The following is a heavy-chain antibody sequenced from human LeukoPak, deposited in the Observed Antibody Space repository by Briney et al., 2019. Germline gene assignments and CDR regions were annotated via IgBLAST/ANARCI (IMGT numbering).Heavy chain of an antibody. J-gene: IGHJ3*02. CDR1: GFTFSSYG. D-gene: IGHD6-13*01. CDR3: AEDHSSSWSSDI. CDR2: IRYDGSNK. Sequence: GGSLRLSCAASGFTFSSYGMHWVRQAPGKGLEWVAFIRYDGSNKYYADSVKGRFTISRDNSKNTLYLQMNSLRAEDTAVYYCAEDHSSSWSSDIWGQGTMVTVSS. V-gene: IGHV3-30*02.